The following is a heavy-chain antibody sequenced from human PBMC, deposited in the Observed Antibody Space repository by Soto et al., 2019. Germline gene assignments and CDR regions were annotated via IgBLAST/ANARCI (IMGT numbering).Heavy chain of an antibody. Sequence: SEALSLTCTVSGGSISSYYWSWIRQPPGKGLEWIGYIYYSGSTNYNPSLKSRVTISVDTSKNQFSLKLSSVTAADTAVYYCASTQNYDFWSGYQNYYYYYYMDVWGKGTTVTSP. D-gene: IGHD3-3*01. CDR3: ASTQNYDFWSGYQNYYYYYYMDV. V-gene: IGHV4-59*01. J-gene: IGHJ6*03. CDR1: GGSISSYY. CDR2: IYYSGST.